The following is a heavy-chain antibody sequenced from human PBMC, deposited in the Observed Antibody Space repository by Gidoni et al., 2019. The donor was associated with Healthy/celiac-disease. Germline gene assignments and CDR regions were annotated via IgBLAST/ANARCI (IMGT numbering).Heavy chain of an antibody. Sequence: EVQLVESGGGLVQPGGSLRLSCAASGFTFSSYDMHWVRQATGKGLEWVSAIGTAGDTYYPGSVKGRFTISRENAKNSLYLQMNSLRAGDTAVYYCAREGLQGQYYYGMDVWGQGTTVTVSS. CDR3: AREGLQGQYYYGMDV. J-gene: IGHJ6*02. CDR1: GFTFSSYD. CDR2: IGTAGDT. V-gene: IGHV3-13*01.